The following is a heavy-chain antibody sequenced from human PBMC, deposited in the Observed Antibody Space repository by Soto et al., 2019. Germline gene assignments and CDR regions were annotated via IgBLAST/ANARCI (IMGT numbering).Heavy chain of an antibody. V-gene: IGHV4-4*02. Sequence: PSETLCLTCAVSDGSISNRNWLSWVGQHPGKGLEWIGEIYHSGSTNYNPSLKSRVTISVDKSKKQFSLKLSSVTAADTAVYYCARVSGSYYYGMDVWGQGTTVTVSS. J-gene: IGHJ6*02. CDR3: ARVSGSYYYGMDV. CDR1: DGSISNRNW. CDR2: IYHSGST. D-gene: IGHD1-26*01.